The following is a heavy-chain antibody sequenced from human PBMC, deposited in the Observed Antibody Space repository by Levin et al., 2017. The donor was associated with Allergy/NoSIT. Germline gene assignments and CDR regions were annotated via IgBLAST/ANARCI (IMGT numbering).Heavy chain of an antibody. CDR2: IIPIFGTA. V-gene: IGHV1-69*13. J-gene: IGHJ3*02. CDR1: GGTFSSYA. CDR3: ARARRSSGWKDAFDI. D-gene: IGHD6-19*01. Sequence: SVKVSCKASGGTFSSYAISWVRQAPGQGLEWMGGIIPIFGTANYAQKFQGRVTITADESTSTAYMELSSLRSEDTAVYYCARARRSSGWKDAFDIWGQGTMVTVSS.